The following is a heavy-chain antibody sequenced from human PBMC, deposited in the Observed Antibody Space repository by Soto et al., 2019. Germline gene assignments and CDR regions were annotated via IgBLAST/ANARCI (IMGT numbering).Heavy chain of an antibody. J-gene: IGHJ4*02. D-gene: IGHD3-22*01. CDR1: GYTFNRYA. V-gene: IGHV1-18*01. CDR2: ISAYNGNT. CDR3: ARLYYYDSSGYYYVEDF. Sequence: ASVKVSCKASGYTFNRYAISWVRQAPGQGLEWMGWISAYNGNTNYAQKLQGRVTMTTDTSTSTAYMELRSLRSNDTAVYYCARLYYYDSSGYYYVEDFWGQGTLVTVSS.